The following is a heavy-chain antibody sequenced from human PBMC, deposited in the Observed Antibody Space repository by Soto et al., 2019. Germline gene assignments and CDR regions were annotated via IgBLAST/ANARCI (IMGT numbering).Heavy chain of an antibody. V-gene: IGHV4-4*02. CDR1: GGSISSSNW. Sequence: SETLSLTCAVSGGSISSSNWWSWVRQPPGKGLEWIGEIYHSGSTNYNPSLKSRVTISVDKSKNQFSLKLSSVTAADTAVYYCARVPGYSSSGAFYYYYGMDVWGQGTTVTVSS. CDR2: IYHSGST. D-gene: IGHD6-13*01. CDR3: ARVPGYSSSGAFYYYYGMDV. J-gene: IGHJ6*02.